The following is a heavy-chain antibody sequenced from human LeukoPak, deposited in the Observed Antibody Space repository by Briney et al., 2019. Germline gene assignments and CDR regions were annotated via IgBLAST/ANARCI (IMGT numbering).Heavy chain of an antibody. CDR3: ARDAGYCSSTSCYSWFDP. CDR1: GGTFSSYA. CDR2: IIPTFGTA. V-gene: IGHV1-69*01. J-gene: IGHJ5*02. D-gene: IGHD2-2*01. Sequence: SVKVSCKASGGTFSSYAISWVRQAPGQGLEWMGGIIPTFGTANYAQKFQGRVTITADESTSTAYMELSSLRSEDMAVYYCARDAGYCSSTSCYSWFDPWGQGTLVTVSS.